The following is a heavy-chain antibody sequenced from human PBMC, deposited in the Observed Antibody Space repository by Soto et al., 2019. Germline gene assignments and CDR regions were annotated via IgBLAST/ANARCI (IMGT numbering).Heavy chain of an antibody. D-gene: IGHD2-2*02. J-gene: IGHJ6*02. CDR2: ISAYNGNT. V-gene: IGHV1-18*01. Sequence: ASVKVSCKASGYTFTSYGISWVRQAPGQGLERMGWISAYNGNTNYAQKLQGRVTMTTDTSTSTAYMELRSLRSDVTAVYYCARVDCFSTSCHRDYYYYGMDVWGQGTTVTVSS. CDR3: ARVDCFSTSCHRDYYYYGMDV. CDR1: GYTFTSYG.